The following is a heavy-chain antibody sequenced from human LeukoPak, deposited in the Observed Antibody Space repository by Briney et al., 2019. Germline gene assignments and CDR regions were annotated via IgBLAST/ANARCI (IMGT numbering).Heavy chain of an antibody. V-gene: IGHV3-66*01. J-gene: IGHJ3*02. Sequence: PGGCLRLSCEASGFTVISYYMSWVRQAPGKGLEWVSVIYSGGSTYYADSVKGRFTISRDNSKNTLYLQMNSLRAEDTAVYYCASPLHYDSSGYYYVRHDAFDIWGQGTMVTVSS. CDR3: ASPLHYDSSGYYYVRHDAFDI. CDR2: IYSGGST. CDR1: GFTVISYY. D-gene: IGHD3-22*01.